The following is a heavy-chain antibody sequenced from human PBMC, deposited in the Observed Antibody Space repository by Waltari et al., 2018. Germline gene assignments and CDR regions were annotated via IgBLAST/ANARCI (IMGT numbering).Heavy chain of an antibody. CDR1: GFDFSSFS. CDR3: NVELAEAGN. D-gene: IGHD6-13*01. CDR2: ISKSGRVT. J-gene: IGHJ4*02. Sequence: EVHLVESGGGLVKPGGSLRVSCAASGFDFSSFSINWIRQTPGKGLEWVPSISKSGRVTEYADSVKGRFTFSRDNANNSVYLQMNSLRVEDTAVYYCNVELAEAGNWGQGTLVTVSP. V-gene: IGHV3-21*06.